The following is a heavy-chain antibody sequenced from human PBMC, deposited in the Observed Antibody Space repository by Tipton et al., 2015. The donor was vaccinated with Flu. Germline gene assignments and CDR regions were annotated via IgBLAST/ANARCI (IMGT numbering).Heavy chain of an antibody. CDR2: ISYRGDT. CDR1: GDSPKSGTYV. J-gene: IGHJ4*02. D-gene: IGHD3-10*01. CDR3: ARGAFSTYYGSGGFFAF. V-gene: IGHV4-61*10. Sequence: TLSLTCNVSGDSPKSGTYVWNWVRQSAGKGLEWIGFISYRGDTNYNPSLKSRGTISLDTSTSQLSLKLTSVTAADTAVHYCARGAFSTYYGSGGFFAFWGRGTLVTVSS.